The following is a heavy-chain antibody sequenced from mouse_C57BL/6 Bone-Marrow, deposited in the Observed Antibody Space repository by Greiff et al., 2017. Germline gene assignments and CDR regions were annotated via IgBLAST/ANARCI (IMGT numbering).Heavy chain of an antibody. J-gene: IGHJ2*01. D-gene: IGHD1-1*01. Sequence: DVMLVESGGGLVKPGGSLKLSCAASGFTFSSYAMSWVRQTPEKRLEWVATISDGGSYTYYPDNVKGRFTISRDNAKNNLYLQMSHLKSEDTAMYYCARDYYGSSTVLDYWGQGTTLTVSS. CDR3: ARDYYGSSTVLDY. CDR1: GFTFSSYA. V-gene: IGHV5-4*01. CDR2: ISDGGSYT.